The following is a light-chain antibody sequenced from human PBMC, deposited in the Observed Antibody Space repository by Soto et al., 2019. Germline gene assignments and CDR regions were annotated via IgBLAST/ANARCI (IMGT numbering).Light chain of an antibody. V-gene: IGKV3-15*01. J-gene: IGKJ1*01. CDR2: RAS. CDR3: HQYENWPKT. CDR1: QSITTN. Sequence: EIVMTQSPPALSVSPGERATLSCRASQSITTNVAWFQQKPGQAPSLLTFRASVRASGVPARFSGSGSGTEFTLTINSLQSEDFAVYFCHQYENWPKTFGQGTKVDIK.